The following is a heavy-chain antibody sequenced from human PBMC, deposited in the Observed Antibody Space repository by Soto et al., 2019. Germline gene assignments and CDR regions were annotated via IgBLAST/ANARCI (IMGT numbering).Heavy chain of an antibody. V-gene: IGHV4-4*07. J-gene: IGHJ6*02. CDR3: AVLGEFQSYYYGMNV. D-gene: IGHD3-10*01. CDR1: GGSMSTYS. Sequence: PAETLSLTCTVSGGSMSTYSWIWIRQPSGKGLEWIGRIFASGSTNYNPSLKSRLTISVDTSKNQFSLRLSSVTAADTAVYYCAVLGEFQSYYYGMNVWGQGTTVTVSS. CDR2: IFASGST.